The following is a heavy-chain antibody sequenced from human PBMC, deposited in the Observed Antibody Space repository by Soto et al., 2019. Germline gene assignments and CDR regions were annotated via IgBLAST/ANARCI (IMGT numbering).Heavy chain of an antibody. CDR3: ARGEIQLARGWFDP. D-gene: IGHD6-6*01. V-gene: IGHV4-31*03. CDR2: IYYSGST. CDR1: GGSISSGGYY. J-gene: IGHJ5*02. Sequence: QVQLQASGPGLVKPSQTLSLTCTVSGGSISSGGYYWSWIRQHPGKGLEWIGYIYYSGSTYYNPSLKSRVTVAVDTSTNQFSLKLSSVTAADRAVYYCARGEIQLARGWFDPWGQGTLVTVSS.